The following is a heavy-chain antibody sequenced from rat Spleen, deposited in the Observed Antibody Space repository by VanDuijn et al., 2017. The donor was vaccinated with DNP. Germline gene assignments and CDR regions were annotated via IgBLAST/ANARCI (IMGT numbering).Heavy chain of an antibody. CDR3: ARSELAYFAY. Sequence: EVQLVESGGDLVQPGRSLKLSCVASGFTFNNYWMAWIRQAPGKGLEWVASTTPDGGNTYYPDSVHGRFTISRDNVKNTLYLQMNSLRSEDTATYYCARSELAYFAYWGPGVMVTVAS. D-gene: IGHD5-1*01. J-gene: IGHJ2*01. V-gene: IGHV5-31*01. CDR2: TTPDGGNT. CDR1: GFTFNNYW.